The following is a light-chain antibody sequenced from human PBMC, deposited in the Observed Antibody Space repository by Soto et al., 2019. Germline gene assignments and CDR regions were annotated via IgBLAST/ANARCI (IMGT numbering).Light chain of an antibody. CDR2: YIS. J-gene: IGKJ1*01. Sequence: EIVMTQSPATLSVSPGETASLSSRASQSAGNFLAWYQQKPGQAPRLLIYYISTRATGIPARFSGSGSGTDFTLTISSLEPEDFAVYYCQQYDSSPRTFGQGTKVDIK. CDR3: QQYDSSPRT. V-gene: IGKV3D-15*01. CDR1: QSAGNF.